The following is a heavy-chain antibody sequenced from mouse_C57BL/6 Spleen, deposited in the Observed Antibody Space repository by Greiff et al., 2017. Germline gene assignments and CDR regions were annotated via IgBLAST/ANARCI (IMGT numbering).Heavy chain of an antibody. D-gene: IGHD1-1*01. Sequence: EVHLVESGGGLVKPGGSLKLSCAASGFTFSSYAMSWVRQTPEKRLEWVATISDGGSYTYYPDNVKGRFTISRDNAKNNLYLQMSHLKSEDTAMYYCARDGGTVPSWFAYWGQGTLVTVSA. CDR2: ISDGGSYT. V-gene: IGHV5-4*01. CDR3: ARDGGTVPSWFAY. CDR1: GFTFSSYA. J-gene: IGHJ3*01.